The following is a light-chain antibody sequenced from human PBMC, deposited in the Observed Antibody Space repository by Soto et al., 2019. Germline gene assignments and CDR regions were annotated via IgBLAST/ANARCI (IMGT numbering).Light chain of an antibody. CDR3: QQSLTMPIT. J-gene: IGKJ5*01. Sequence: DIQMTQSPSSLSASVRDRVTITCRASQSISGSLNWYQQRPGQAPKLLIRSASTLQRGVPSRFSGSGSRTEFTLTIADLQPDDFGTYYCQQSLTMPITFGHGTRLEIK. CDR1: QSISGS. V-gene: IGKV1-39*01. CDR2: SAS.